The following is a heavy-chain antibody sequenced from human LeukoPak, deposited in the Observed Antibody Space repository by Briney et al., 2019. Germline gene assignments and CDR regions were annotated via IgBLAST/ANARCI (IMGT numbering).Heavy chain of an antibody. CDR3: ARGIYYDYVWGSYRNYHFDY. CDR2: INHSGST. V-gene: IGHV4-34*01. Sequence: SETLSLTCAVYGGSFSGYYWSWIRQPPGKGLEWIGEINHSGSTNYNPSLKSRVTISVDTSKNQFSLKLSSVTATDTAVYYCARGIYYDYVWGSYRNYHFDYWGQGTLVTVSS. D-gene: IGHD3-16*02. J-gene: IGHJ4*02. CDR1: GGSFSGYY.